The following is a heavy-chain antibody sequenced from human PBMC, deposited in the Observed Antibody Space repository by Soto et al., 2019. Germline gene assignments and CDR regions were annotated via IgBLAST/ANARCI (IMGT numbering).Heavy chain of an antibody. V-gene: IGHV1-69*13. D-gene: IGHD1-26*01. Sequence: RASVKVSCKASGGTFSSYAISWVRHAPGQGLEWMGGIIPIFGTANYAQKFQGRVTITADESTSTAYMELSSLRSEDTAVYYCARDPGGSYPFDYWGQGTLVTVSS. CDR2: IIPIFGTA. CDR1: GGTFSSYA. J-gene: IGHJ4*02. CDR3: ARDPGGSYPFDY.